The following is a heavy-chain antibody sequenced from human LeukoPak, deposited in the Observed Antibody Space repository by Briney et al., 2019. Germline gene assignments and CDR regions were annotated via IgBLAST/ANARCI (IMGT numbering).Heavy chain of an antibody. CDR1: GGSFSGYY. CDR2: INPSRNT. Sequence: SGTLSLTCAVFGGSFSGYYWNWIRQLPGKGLEWIGQINPSRNTNYNPSLKSRVTISVDTSKKQFPLKLSSVTAADTAVYYCARRYDFWSGYPPPLDYWGQGTLVTVSS. J-gene: IGHJ4*02. V-gene: IGHV4-34*01. CDR3: ARRYDFWSGYPPPLDY. D-gene: IGHD3-3*01.